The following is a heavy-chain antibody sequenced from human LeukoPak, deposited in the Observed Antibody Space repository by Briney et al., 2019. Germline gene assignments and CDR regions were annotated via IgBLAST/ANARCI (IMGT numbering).Heavy chain of an antibody. CDR1: GGSISSYY. Sequence: TSETLSLTCTVSGGSISSYYWNWIRQPPGKGLEWIGYIYYSGSTNYNPTLKSRVTMSVDTSKNQFSLKLSSVTAADTAVYYCARGRPIVVVPAATRYFDLWGRGTLVTVSS. D-gene: IGHD2-2*01. CDR3: ARGRPIVVVPAATRYFDL. CDR2: IYYSGST. J-gene: IGHJ2*01. V-gene: IGHV4-59*12.